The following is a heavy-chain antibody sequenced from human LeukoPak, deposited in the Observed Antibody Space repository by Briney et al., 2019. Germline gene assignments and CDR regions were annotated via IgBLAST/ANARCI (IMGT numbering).Heavy chain of an antibody. CDR1: GESFSGYY. J-gene: IGHJ4*02. D-gene: IGHD5-24*01. CDR2: INDNGDT. CDR3: ARLYLPATRFDY. Sequence: SETLSLTCAVYGESFSGYYWAWIRQPPGKRLEWIGEINDNGDTDYIPSLKSRVTISSDMSKKHFSLKLSSVTAADTAVYYCARLYLPATRFDYWGQGTLVTVSS. V-gene: IGHV4-34*01.